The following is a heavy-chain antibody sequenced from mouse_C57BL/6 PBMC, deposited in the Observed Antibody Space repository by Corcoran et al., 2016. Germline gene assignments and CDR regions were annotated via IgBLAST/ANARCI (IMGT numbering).Heavy chain of an antibody. D-gene: IGHD4-1*01. J-gene: IGHJ3*01. CDR1: GYTFTDYY. V-gene: IGHV1-26*01. Sequence: EVQLQQSGPELVKPGASVKISCKASGYTFTDYYMNWVKQSHGKSLEWIGDINPNNGGTSYNQKFKGKATLTVDKSSSTAYMELRSLTSEDSAAYYCAITGPWGQGTLVTVSA. CDR2: INPNNGGT. CDR3: AITGP.